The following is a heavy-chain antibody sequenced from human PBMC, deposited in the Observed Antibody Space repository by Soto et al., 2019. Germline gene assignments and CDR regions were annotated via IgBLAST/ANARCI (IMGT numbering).Heavy chain of an antibody. Sequence: QVQLQESGPGLVKPSQTLSLTCTVSGGSISSGGYYWSWIRQHPGKGLEWIGYIYYSGSTYYNPSLKSRVTISVDTSKNQFSLKLSSVTAADTAVYYCARAIQDEVWFGEKNTIDYWGQGTLVTVSS. J-gene: IGHJ4*02. CDR1: GGSISSGGYY. D-gene: IGHD3-10*01. CDR2: IYYSGST. V-gene: IGHV4-31*03. CDR3: ARAIQDEVWFGEKNTIDY.